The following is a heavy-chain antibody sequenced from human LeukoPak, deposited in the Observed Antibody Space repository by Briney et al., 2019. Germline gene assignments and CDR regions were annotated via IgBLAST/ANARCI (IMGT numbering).Heavy chain of an antibody. V-gene: IGHV3-53*01. CDR2: IYSGGST. J-gene: IGHJ5*02. CDR3: ARSPYSSSWYHWFDP. D-gene: IGHD6-13*01. Sequence: KPGGSLRLSCAASGFTVSSNYMSWVRQAPGKGLEWVSVIYSGGSTYYADSVKGRFTISRDNSKNTLYLQMNSLRAEDTAVYYCARSPYSSSWYHWFDPWGQGTLVTVSS. CDR1: GFTVSSNY.